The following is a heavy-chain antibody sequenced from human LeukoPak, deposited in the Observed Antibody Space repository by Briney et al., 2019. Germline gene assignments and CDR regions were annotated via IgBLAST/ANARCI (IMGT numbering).Heavy chain of an antibody. CDR2: ISAYNGDT. V-gene: IGHV1-18*01. CDR3: ARDPAPLRGTSDNWFDP. D-gene: IGHD2-2*01. CDR1: GYPFTSYG. Sequence: ASVKVSCKASGYPFTSYGISWVRQAPGQGLEWMGWISAYNGDTNYAQKIQGRVTMTTDTSTTTAYMELRSLRSDYTAVYYCARDPAPLRGTSDNWFDPWGQGTLVTVSS. J-gene: IGHJ5*02.